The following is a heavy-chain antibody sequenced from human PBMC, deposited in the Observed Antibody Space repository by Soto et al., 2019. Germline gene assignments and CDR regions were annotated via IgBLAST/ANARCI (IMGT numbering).Heavy chain of an antibody. J-gene: IGHJ4*02. CDR3: ARERIIPLDSSFDS. CDR2: IWYDGSNK. D-gene: IGHD3-3*01. V-gene: IGHV3-33*01. Sequence: QVQLVESGGGVVQPGRSLRLSCAASGFTFSSYGMHWVRQAPGKGLEGVAVIWYDGSNKYYADSVKGRFTISRDNSKNPLYLQMNSLRAEDTDVYYCARERIIPLDSSFDSWGQGTLVTVSS. CDR1: GFTFSSYG.